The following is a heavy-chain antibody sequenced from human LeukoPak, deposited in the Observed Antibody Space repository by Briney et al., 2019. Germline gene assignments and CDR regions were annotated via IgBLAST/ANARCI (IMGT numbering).Heavy chain of an antibody. CDR3: AKGNSSWYYYYGMDV. D-gene: IGHD6-13*01. CDR2: ISGSGGST. CDR1: GFTFSSYA. Sequence: GALRLSCAASGFTFSSYAMSWVRQAPGKGLEWVSAISGSGGSTYYADSVKGRFTISRDNSKSTLYLQMNSLRAEDTAVYYCAKGNSSWYYYYGMDVWGQGITVTVSS. V-gene: IGHV3-23*01. J-gene: IGHJ6*02.